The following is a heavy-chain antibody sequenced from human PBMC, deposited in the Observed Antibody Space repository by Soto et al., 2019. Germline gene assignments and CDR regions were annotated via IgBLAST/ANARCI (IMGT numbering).Heavy chain of an antibody. CDR3: ARVFAYDLLTGYHYGLDV. Sequence: SETLSLTCPVSGGSISSYYWSWIRQPPGKGLEWIGYIYYSGSTNYNPSLKSRVNISVDTSKNQFSLKLSSVTAADTAVYYCARVFAYDLLTGYHYGLDVWGQGTTVTVSS. D-gene: IGHD3-9*01. CDR1: GGSISSYY. J-gene: IGHJ6*02. V-gene: IGHV4-59*01. CDR2: IYYSGST.